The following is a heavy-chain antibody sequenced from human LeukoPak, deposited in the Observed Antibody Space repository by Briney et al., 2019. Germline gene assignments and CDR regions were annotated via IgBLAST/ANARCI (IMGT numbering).Heavy chain of an antibody. CDR3: ARDYLRRYCSGGSCPAAAYFQH. J-gene: IGHJ1*01. CDR1: GGSFSGYY. V-gene: IGHV4-34*01. CDR2: INHSGST. Sequence: SVTLSLTCAVYGGSFSGYYWSWIRQPPGKGLEWIGEINHSGSTNYNPSLKSRVTISVDTSKNQFSLKLSSVTAADTAVYYCARDYLRRYCSGGSCPAAAYFQHWGQGTLVTVSS. D-gene: IGHD2-15*01.